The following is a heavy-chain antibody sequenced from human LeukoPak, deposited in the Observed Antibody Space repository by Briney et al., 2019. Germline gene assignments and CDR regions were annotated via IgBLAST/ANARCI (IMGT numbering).Heavy chain of an antibody. CDR2: IFGSGGSP. Sequence: EGSLRLSCEASGFTFGSFAMYWVRQAPGKGLDWIAGIFGSGGSPHYADSVKGRFTISRDNSKNTVYLQINSLRAEDTAVYYCGKTTAGYSSGQKPAWPVDYWGQGTLVTVSS. J-gene: IGHJ4*02. D-gene: IGHD5-18*01. V-gene: IGHV3-23*01. CDR1: GFTFGSFA. CDR3: GKTTAGYSSGQKPAWPVDY.